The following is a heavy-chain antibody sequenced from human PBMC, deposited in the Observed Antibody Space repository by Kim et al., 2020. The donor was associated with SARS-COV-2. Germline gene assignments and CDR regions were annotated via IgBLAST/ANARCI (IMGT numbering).Heavy chain of an antibody. J-gene: IGHJ4*02. CDR1: GFTFSSYA. CDR3: AVGLGYSYGYQATPY. D-gene: IGHD5-18*01. CDR2: ISYDGSNK. V-gene: IGHV3-30*04. Sequence: GGSLRLSCAPSGFTFSSYAMHWVRQAPGKGLEWVAVISYDGSNKYYADSVKGRFTISRDNSKNTLYLQMNSLRAEDTAVYYCAVGLGYSYGYQATPYWGQGTLVTVSS.